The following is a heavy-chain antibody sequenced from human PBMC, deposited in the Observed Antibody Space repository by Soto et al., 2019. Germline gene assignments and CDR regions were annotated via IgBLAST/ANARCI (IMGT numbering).Heavy chain of an antibody. D-gene: IGHD1-1*01. J-gene: IGHJ4*02. CDR2: IKQDGSDK. CDR3: ARDTTGILDY. CDR1: GFNFDNYW. Sequence: EVQLVESGGGLVQPGGSLRLSCAASGFNFDNYWMAWVRQAPGKGLEWVANIKQDGSDKNYVDSVKGRFTISRDNAKNSLYLQMNSLRAEDSAVYSWARDTTGILDYWGQGTLVTVSS. V-gene: IGHV3-7*01.